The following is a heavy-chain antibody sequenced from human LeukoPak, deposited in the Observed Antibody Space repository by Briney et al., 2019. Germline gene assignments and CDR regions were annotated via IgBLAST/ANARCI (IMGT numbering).Heavy chain of an antibody. CDR3: ARDRGAGRNGYDY. V-gene: IGHV3-33*01. D-gene: IGHD3-10*01. J-gene: IGHJ4*02. Sequence: GGSLILSCAASGFTFSSFGMHWVRQAPGKGLEWVAVIWYDGSNKNHADSVKGRFSISRDNSKNTLYLQMNSLRAEDTAVYYCARDRGAGRNGYDYWGQGTLVTVSS. CDR2: IWYDGSNK. CDR1: GFTFSSFG.